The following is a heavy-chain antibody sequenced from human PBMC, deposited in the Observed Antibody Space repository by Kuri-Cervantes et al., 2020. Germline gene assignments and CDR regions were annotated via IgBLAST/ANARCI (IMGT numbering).Heavy chain of an antibody. CDR3: ARGRGCTNGVCYRTRDWGWVYYYYGMDV. V-gene: IGHV1-2*02. CDR2: INPNSGGT. J-gene: IGHJ6*02. D-gene: IGHD2-8*01. Sequence: ASVKVSCKASGYTFTGYYMHWVRQAPGQGLEWMGWINPNSGGTNYAQKFQGRVTMTRDTSISTAYMELSRLRSDDTAVYYCARGRGCTNGVCYRTRDWGWVYYYYGMDVWGQGTTVTVSS. CDR1: GYTFTGYY.